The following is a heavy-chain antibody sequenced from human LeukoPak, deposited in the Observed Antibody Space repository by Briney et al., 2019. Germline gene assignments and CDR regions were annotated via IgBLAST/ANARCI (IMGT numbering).Heavy chain of an antibody. Sequence: PSETLSLTCAVYGGSFSGYFWSWIRQPPGKGLEWIGEINDSGSTNYNPSLKSRVTISLDTSKNQLSLKLSSVTAADTAVYYCARRNSGSYDYWGQGTLVTVSS. V-gene: IGHV4-34*01. CDR3: ARRNSGSYDY. CDR1: GGSFSGYF. D-gene: IGHD1-26*01. CDR2: INDSGST. J-gene: IGHJ4*02.